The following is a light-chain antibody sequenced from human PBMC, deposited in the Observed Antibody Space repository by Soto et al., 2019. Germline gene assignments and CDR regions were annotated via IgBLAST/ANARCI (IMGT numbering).Light chain of an antibody. CDR1: RSVNSH. J-gene: IGKJ2*01. CDR2: GAS. CDR3: QQYSDWPPYT. V-gene: IGKV3-15*01. Sequence: EIVMTQSPDTLSVSPGERATLSCRASRSVNSHLAWYQQKPGQAPRLLIYGASTRATGIPVRFSGSGSGTEFTLTISSLQSEDFAVYFCQQYSDWPPYTFGQGTRLEIK.